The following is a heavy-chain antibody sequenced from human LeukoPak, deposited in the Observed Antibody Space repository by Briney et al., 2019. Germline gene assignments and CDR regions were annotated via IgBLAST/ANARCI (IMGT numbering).Heavy chain of an antibody. D-gene: IGHD6-13*01. Sequence: PSETLSLTCAVYGGSFSGYYWSWIRQPPGKGLEWIGEINHSGSTNYNPSLKSRVTISVDTSKNQFSLKLSSVTAADTAVYYCARVGYSSSWYYYYMDVWGKGTTVTVSS. CDR3: ARVGYSSSWYYYYMDV. V-gene: IGHV4-34*01. J-gene: IGHJ6*03. CDR2: INHSGST. CDR1: GGSFSGYY.